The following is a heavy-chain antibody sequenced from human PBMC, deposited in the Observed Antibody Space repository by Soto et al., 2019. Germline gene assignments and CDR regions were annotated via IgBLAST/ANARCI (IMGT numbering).Heavy chain of an antibody. CDR1: GGSISSSSYY. CDR2: IYYSGST. V-gene: IGHV4-39*01. CDR3: ARTTVVTPFAFDI. D-gene: IGHD4-17*01. J-gene: IGHJ3*02. Sequence: SETLSLTCTVSGGSISSSSYYWGWIRQPPGKGLEWIGSIYYSGSTYYNPSLKSRVTISVDTSKNQFSLKLSSVTAADTAVYYCARTTVVTPFAFDIWGQGT.